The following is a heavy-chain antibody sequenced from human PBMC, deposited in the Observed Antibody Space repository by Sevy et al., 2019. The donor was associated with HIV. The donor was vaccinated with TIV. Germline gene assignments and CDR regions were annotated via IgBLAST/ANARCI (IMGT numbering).Heavy chain of an antibody. Sequence: GGSLRLSCAASGFVFSDHYVDWIRQAPGKGLEWVGRIRNRPNDYTTEYAASVEGRFTISRDDSRHSLYLQMNSLKTEDSAVYYCVRGPNCGFGGCRQISPYCLDVWGMRATVTVSS. CDR2: IRNRPNDYTT. CDR3: VRGPNCGFGGCRQISPYCLDV. J-gene: IGHJ6*03. CDR1: GFVFSDHY. V-gene: IGHV3-72*01. D-gene: IGHD2-21*01.